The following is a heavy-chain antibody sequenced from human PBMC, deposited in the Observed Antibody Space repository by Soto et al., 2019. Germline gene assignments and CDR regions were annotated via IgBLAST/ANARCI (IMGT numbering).Heavy chain of an antibody. Sequence: QVQLQESGPGLVKPSETLSLTCTVSGGSVSTDFWTWIRQPPGKGLEWIGYSYYSGGTNSKPSLQSRVTILVDRSKNQFSLKMTSVTAADTAVYYCARLTVGAEFYFDHWGQGILVTVSS. J-gene: IGHJ4*02. CDR1: GGSVSTDF. V-gene: IGHV4-59*02. D-gene: IGHD1-26*01. CDR2: SYYSGGT. CDR3: ARLTVGAEFYFDH.